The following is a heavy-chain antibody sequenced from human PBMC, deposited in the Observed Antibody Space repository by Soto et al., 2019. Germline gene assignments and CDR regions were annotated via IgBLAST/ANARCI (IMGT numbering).Heavy chain of an antibody. J-gene: IGHJ6*02. Sequence: QVQLVESGGGVVQPGRSLRLSCAASGFTFSSYAMHWVRQAPGKGLEWVAVISYDGSNKYYADSVKGRFTISRDNSKNTLYLQMNSVRVEDTAVYYCARDRGYSYGYKLYYYYGMDVWGQGTTVTVSS. CDR2: ISYDGSNK. V-gene: IGHV3-30-3*01. CDR3: ARDRGYSYGYKLYYYYGMDV. D-gene: IGHD5-18*01. CDR1: GFTFSSYA.